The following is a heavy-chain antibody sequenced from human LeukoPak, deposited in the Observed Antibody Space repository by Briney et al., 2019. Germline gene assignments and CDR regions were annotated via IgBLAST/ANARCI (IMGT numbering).Heavy chain of an antibody. D-gene: IGHD3-3*01. CDR3: ARHAYYDFWSGYVYYMDV. V-gene: IGHV4-39*01. CDR1: GGSISSSSYY. J-gene: IGHJ6*03. CDR2: IYYSGST. Sequence: SETLSLTCTVSGGSISSSSYYWGWIRQPPGKGLEWIGSIYYSGSTYYNPSLKSRVTISVDTSKNQFSLKLSSVTAADTAVYYCARHAYYDFWSGYVYYMDVWGKGTTVTVSS.